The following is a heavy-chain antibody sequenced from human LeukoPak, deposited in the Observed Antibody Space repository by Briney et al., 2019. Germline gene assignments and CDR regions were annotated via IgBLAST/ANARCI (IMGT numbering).Heavy chain of an antibody. J-gene: IGHJ4*02. Sequence: PGGSLRLSCAASGFTFSSFAMSWVRQAPGKGLEWVSAISDSGSGTYYADSVKGRFTISRDNSKNTLYLQINSLRAEDTAIYYCAKADPLEWHVVRYTWPYYFDYWGQGTLVTVSS. D-gene: IGHD3-3*01. CDR2: ISDSGSGT. CDR1: GFTFSSFA. CDR3: AKADPLEWHVVRYTWPYYFDY. V-gene: IGHV3-23*01.